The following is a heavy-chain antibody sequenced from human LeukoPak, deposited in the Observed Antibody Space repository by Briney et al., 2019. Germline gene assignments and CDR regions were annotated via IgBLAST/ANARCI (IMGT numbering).Heavy chain of an antibody. CDR1: GFTYSSYA. CDR3: ARAGVGPNWFDP. CDR2: ISYDGSNK. Sequence: GGSLRLSCAASGFTYSSYAMHWVRQAPGKGLEWVAVISYDGSNKYYADSVKGRFTISRDNSKNTLYLQMNSLRVEDTAVYYCARAGVGPNWFDPWGQGTLVSVSS. D-gene: IGHD1-26*01. V-gene: IGHV3-30*04. J-gene: IGHJ5*02.